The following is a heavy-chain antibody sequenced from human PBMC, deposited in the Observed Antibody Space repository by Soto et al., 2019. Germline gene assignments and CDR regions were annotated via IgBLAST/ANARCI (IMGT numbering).Heavy chain of an antibody. V-gene: IGHV1-18*01. CDR1: GYTFTNYG. J-gene: IGHJ4*02. CDR2: ISAYNGNT. D-gene: IGHD1-26*01. CDR3: ARDQVGPSPLGY. Sequence: ASVKVSCKASGYTFTNYGISWVRQAPGQGLEWMGWISAYNGNTKYAQKFQDRVTMTTDTSTSTAYMELRSLRSDDTAVYYCARDQVGPSPLGYWGQGIQVTVSS.